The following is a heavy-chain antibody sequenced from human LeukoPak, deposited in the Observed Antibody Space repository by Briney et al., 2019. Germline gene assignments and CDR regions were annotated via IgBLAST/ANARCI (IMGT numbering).Heavy chain of an antibody. Sequence: ASVKVSCKASGYTFSDYYMHWVRLAPGQGLEWMGWINANSGDTKCAQKFQGRVTMTRDTSIITAYMELSRLSSDDTAVYYCARLKPPDKFWGQGTLVTVSS. CDR2: INANSGDT. D-gene: IGHD3-9*01. V-gene: IGHV1-2*02. CDR1: GYTFSDYY. J-gene: IGHJ4*02. CDR3: ARLKPPDKF.